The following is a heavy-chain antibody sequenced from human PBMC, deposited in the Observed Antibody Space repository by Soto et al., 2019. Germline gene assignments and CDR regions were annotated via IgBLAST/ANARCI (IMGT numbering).Heavy chain of an antibody. V-gene: IGHV4-59*01. J-gene: IGHJ6*02. D-gene: IGHD5-12*01. CDR3: ARGGYDEEEGEGYYYYGMDV. CDR2: IYYSGST. Sequence: PSETLSLTCTVSGGSISSYYWSWIRQPPGKGLEWIGYIYYSGSTNYNPSLKSRVTISVDASKNQFSLKLSSVTAADTAVYYCARGGYDEEEGEGYYYYGMDVWGQGTTVTVSS. CDR1: GGSISSYY.